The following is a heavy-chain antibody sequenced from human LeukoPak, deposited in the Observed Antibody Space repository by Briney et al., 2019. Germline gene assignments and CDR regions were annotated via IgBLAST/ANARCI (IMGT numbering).Heavy chain of an antibody. CDR1: GGSFSCYY. V-gene: IGHV4-34*01. Sequence: PSETLSLTCAVYGGSFSCYYWISLRQPPGKGLEWIGEINHSGSTNYNPSLKSRVTISVDTSKNQFSLKLSSVTAADTAVYYCARGRTFDYWGQGTLVTVSS. CDR2: INHSGST. CDR3: ARGRTFDY. J-gene: IGHJ4*02.